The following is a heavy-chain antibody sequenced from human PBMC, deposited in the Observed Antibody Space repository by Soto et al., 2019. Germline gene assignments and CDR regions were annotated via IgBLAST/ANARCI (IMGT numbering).Heavy chain of an antibody. D-gene: IGHD2-21*02. Sequence: EVQLVESGGGLVKPGGSLRLSCAASGFTFSNAWMSWVRQAPGKGLEWVGRITSKTDGGTTDYAAPVKGRFTISRDDSKNTLYLQMNSLKTEDTAVYYCTTGGDHFPIGYYYYYYMDVWGKGTTVTVSS. J-gene: IGHJ6*03. CDR2: ITSKTDGGTT. CDR3: TTGGDHFPIGYYYYYYMDV. CDR1: GFTFSNAW. V-gene: IGHV3-15*01.